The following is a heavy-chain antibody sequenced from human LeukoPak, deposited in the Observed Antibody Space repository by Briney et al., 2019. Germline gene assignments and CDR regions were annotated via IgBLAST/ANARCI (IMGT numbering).Heavy chain of an antibody. Sequence: ASVKVSCKASGGTFSSYAISWVRQAPGQGLEWMGWISAYNGNTNYAQKLQGRVTMTTDTSTSTAYMELRSLRSDDTAVYYCARRSGWPYNWFDPWAREPWSPSPQ. CDR2: ISAYNGNT. V-gene: IGHV1-18*01. CDR1: GGTFSSYA. D-gene: IGHD6-19*01. J-gene: IGHJ5*02. CDR3: ARRSGWPYNWFDP.